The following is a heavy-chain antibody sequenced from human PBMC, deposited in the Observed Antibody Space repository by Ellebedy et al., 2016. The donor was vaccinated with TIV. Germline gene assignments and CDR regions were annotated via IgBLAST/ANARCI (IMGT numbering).Heavy chain of an antibody. CDR1: GFTFSSYG. J-gene: IGHJ4*02. CDR3: AKELGRWLQYFDS. V-gene: IGHV3-30*18. CDR2: MLYDGNDE. D-gene: IGHD5-24*01. Sequence: GGSLRLSCAASGFTFSSYGMHWVRQAPGKGLEWVAGMLYDGNDEYYADSVKGGFTISRDSSTTTLYLQMNSLRTEDTDVYYCAKELGRWLQYFDSWGQGTLVTVSS.